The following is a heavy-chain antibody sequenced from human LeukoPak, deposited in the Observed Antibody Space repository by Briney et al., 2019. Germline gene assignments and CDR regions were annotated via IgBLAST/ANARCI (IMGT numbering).Heavy chain of an antibody. CDR1: GFTFSSYA. CDR2: ISGSGGST. Sequence: PGGSLRLSCAASGFTFSSYAMSWVRQAPGKGLEWVSAISGSGGSTYYADSVKGRFTISRDNSKNTLYLQMNSLRAEDTAVYYCAKDGAPSSSWYNWFDPWGQGTLVTVSS. D-gene: IGHD6-13*01. J-gene: IGHJ5*02. CDR3: AKDGAPSSSWYNWFDP. V-gene: IGHV3-23*01.